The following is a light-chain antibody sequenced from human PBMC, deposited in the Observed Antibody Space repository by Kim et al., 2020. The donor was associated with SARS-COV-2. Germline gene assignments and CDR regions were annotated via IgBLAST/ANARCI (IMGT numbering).Light chain of an antibody. CDR1: QDIKNY. Sequence: ASVGDRVTIACRASQDIKNYLSWYRQKPGKVPEVLIYAASILQSGVPSRISGSGSGTDFTLTINSLQPEDVATYYCQKYNSAPWTFGQGTKVDIK. V-gene: IGKV1-27*01. J-gene: IGKJ1*01. CDR2: AAS. CDR3: QKYNSAPWT.